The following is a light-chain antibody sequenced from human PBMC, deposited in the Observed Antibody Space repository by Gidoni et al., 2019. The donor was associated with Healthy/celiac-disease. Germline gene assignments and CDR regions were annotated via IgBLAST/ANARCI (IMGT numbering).Light chain of an antibody. CDR3: QQSYRTPPST. J-gene: IGKJ2*02. V-gene: IGKV1-39*01. CDR1: QSISSY. Sequence: DIQMTQSPSSLSASVGDRVTITCRASQSISSYLNWYQQKPGQAPKLLIYAASSLQSGVPSRFSGSGSGTDFTLTISSLQPEDFATYYCQQSYRTPPSTFGQGTKLEIK. CDR2: AAS.